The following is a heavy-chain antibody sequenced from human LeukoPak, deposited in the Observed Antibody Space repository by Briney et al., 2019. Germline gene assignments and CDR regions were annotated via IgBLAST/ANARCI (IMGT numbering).Heavy chain of an antibody. CDR3: AKGLRSHIAARRYYYYYMDV. V-gene: IGHV3-53*01. CDR2: IYSGGST. CDR1: GFTVSSNY. Sequence: GGSLRLSCAASGFTVSSNYMIWVRQAPGKGLEWVSVIYSGGSTYYADSVKGRFTISRDNSKNTLYLQMNSLRAEDTAVYYCAKGLRSHIAARRYYYYYMDVWGKGTTVTVSS. D-gene: IGHD6-6*01. J-gene: IGHJ6*03.